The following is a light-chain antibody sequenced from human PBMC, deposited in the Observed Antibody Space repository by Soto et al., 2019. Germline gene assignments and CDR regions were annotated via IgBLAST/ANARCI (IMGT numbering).Light chain of an antibody. CDR1: RSNIGSNG. Sequence: QSVLTQPPSASGTAEQRVTSSCSGSRSNIGSNGVTSYQQFPGTAPKLLFYNNHHGPSGGPDRFSGSKSGTSASLAISGLQSEDEAEYYCARWDDSRNAREVFGGGTKLTVL. CDR2: NNH. J-gene: IGLJ3*02. V-gene: IGLV1-44*01. CDR3: ARWDDSRNAREV.